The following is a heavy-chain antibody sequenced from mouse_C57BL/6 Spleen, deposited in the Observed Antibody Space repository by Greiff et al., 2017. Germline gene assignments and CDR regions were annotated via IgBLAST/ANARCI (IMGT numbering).Heavy chain of an antibody. CDR3: TSLYGFPYYLDY. CDR1: GFTFSNYW. J-gene: IGHJ2*01. Sequence: EVKVEESGGGLVQPGGSMKLSCVASGFTFSNYWMNWVRQSPEKGLEWVAQIRLKSDNYATHYAESVKGRFTISRDDSKSSVYLQMNNLRAEDTGIYYCTSLYGFPYYLDYWGQGTTLTVSS. V-gene: IGHV6-3*01. D-gene: IGHD1-1*01. CDR2: IRLKSDNYAT.